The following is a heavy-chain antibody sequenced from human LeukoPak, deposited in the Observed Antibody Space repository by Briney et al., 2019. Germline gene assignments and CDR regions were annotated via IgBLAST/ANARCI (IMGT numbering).Heavy chain of an antibody. D-gene: IGHD6-6*01. V-gene: IGHV3-21*01. Sequence: PGGSLRLSCAASGFTFSSYSMNWVRQAPGKGLEWVSSIGSSSSYIYYADSVKGRFTISRDNAKNSLYLQMNSLRAEDTAVYYCARDKHSSSTFDYWGQGTLVTVSS. CDR3: ARDKHSSSTFDY. J-gene: IGHJ4*02. CDR2: IGSSSSYI. CDR1: GFTFSSYS.